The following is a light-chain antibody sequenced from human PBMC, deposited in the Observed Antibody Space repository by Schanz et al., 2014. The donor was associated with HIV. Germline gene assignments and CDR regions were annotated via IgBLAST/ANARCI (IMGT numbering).Light chain of an antibody. CDR2: RAS. Sequence: DIQMTQSPSTLSASVGDRVTITCRASQSVNSWLAWYQQKPGKAPRPLIYRASNLKDGVPSRFSGSGSGTEFTLTISSLHPDDFATYYCQQYNSHSRTFGQGTKVEIK. J-gene: IGKJ1*01. CDR1: QSVNSW. V-gene: IGKV1-5*03. CDR3: QQYNSHSRT.